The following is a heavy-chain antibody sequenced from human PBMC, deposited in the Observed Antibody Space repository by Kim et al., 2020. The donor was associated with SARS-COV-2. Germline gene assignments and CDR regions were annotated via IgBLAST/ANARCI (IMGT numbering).Heavy chain of an antibody. V-gene: IGHV4-39*01. Sequence: SETLSLTCTVSGGSISSSSYYWGWIRQPPGKGLEWIGSIYYSGSTYYNPSLKSRVTISVDTSKNQFSLKLSSVTAADTAVYYCARHRKWGGSYDFDYWGQGTLVTVSS. CDR3: ARHRKWGGSYDFDY. CDR2: IYYSGST. J-gene: IGHJ4*02. D-gene: IGHD1-26*01. CDR1: GGSISSSSYY.